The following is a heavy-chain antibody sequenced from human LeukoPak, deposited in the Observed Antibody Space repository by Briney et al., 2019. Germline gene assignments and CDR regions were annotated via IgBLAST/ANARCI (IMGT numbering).Heavy chain of an antibody. D-gene: IGHD2-15*01. CDR2: IYYSGST. J-gene: IGHJ6*03. Sequence: SETLSLTCTVSGGSISSYYWSWIRQPPGKGLEWIGYIYYSGSTNYNPSLKSRVTISVDTSKNQFSLKLSSVTAADTAVYYCAREVGSYYMDVWGKGTTVTVSS. CDR1: GGSISSYY. CDR3: AREVGSYYMDV. V-gene: IGHV4-59*01.